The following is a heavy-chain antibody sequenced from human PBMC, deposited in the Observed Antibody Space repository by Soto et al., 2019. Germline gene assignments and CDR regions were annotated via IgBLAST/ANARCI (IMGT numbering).Heavy chain of an antibody. CDR3: ARRGSGSDYDY. V-gene: IGHV3-23*01. CDR1: GFTFSSYA. J-gene: IGHJ4*02. D-gene: IGHD1-26*01. CDR2: ISGSGGST. Sequence: EVQLLESGGGLVQPGGSLRLSCAASGFTFSSYAMRWVRQAPVKGLEWVSAISGSGGSTYYADSVKGRFTISRDTSKNTLYLQMNSLRAEETAVYYCARRGSGSDYDYWGQGTLVTVSS.